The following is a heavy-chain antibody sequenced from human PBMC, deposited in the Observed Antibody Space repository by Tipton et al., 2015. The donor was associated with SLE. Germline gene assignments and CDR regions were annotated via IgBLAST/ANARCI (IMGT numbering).Heavy chain of an antibody. V-gene: IGHV4-61*08. Sequence: TLSLTCTVSGGSISSGDYYWSWIRQPPGKGLEWIGYIYYSGSTNYNPSLKSRVTISVDTSKNQFSLKLSSVTAADTAVYYCARDLITGNVWYFDLWGRGTLVTVSS. CDR3: ARDLITGNVWYFDL. J-gene: IGHJ2*01. CDR2: IYYSGST. CDR1: GGSISSGDYY. D-gene: IGHD1-20*01.